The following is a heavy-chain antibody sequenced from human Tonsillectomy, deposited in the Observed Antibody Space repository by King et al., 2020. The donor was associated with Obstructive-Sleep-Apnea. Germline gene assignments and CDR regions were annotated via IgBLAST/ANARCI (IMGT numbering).Heavy chain of an antibody. J-gene: IGHJ6*02. D-gene: IGHD2-15*01. Sequence: VQLVESGGGLVQPGRSLRLSCTASGLTFGDYTMSWFRQAPGKGLEWVGLIRSKGYGGTTEYAASVKGRFTISTDDYKTIDYLQMNSLKTEDTAVYYCTSYCSGGSCSVFYYYGMDVWGQGTTVTVSS. V-gene: IGHV3-49*03. CDR3: TSYCSGGSCSVFYYYGMDV. CDR2: IRSKGYGGTT. CDR1: GLTFGDYT.